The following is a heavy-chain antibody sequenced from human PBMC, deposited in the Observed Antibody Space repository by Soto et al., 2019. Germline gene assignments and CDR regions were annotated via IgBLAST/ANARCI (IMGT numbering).Heavy chain of an antibody. V-gene: IGHV3-23*01. J-gene: IGHJ6*03. CDR3: AKESGDWNDYYYYYMDV. CDR1: GFTFDDYS. D-gene: IGHD1-1*01. CDR2: ISGGGGIT. Sequence: EVQLLEFGGGLVQPGGSLRLSCAASGFTFDDYSMTWVRQAPGKGLEWVSSISGGGGITSYADSVKGRFTISRDKSKNTLYLQTNSLRADDTAVYYCAKESGDWNDYYYYYMDVWGKGTTVTVSS.